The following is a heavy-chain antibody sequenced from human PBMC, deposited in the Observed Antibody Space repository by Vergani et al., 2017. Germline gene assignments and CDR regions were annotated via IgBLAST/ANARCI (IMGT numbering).Heavy chain of an antibody. CDR1: GYTFTSYG. CDR3: ARSIQVWSHFDY. Sequence: QVQLVQSGAEVKKPGASVKVSCKASGYTFTSYGISWVRHAPGQGLEWMGWISPYIGNTNYAQNLQGRVTMTTDTSTSTAYMELRSLRSDDTAVYYCARSIQVWSHFDYWGQGTLVTVSS. CDR2: ISPYIGNT. J-gene: IGHJ4*02. D-gene: IGHD5-18*01. V-gene: IGHV1-18*01.